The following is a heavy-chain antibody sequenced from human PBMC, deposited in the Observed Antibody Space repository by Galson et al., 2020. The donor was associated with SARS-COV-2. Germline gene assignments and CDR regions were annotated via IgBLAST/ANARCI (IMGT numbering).Heavy chain of an antibody. CDR1: GFTFSSYS. CDR3: ARDYDILTGYYDFWFDP. D-gene: IGHD3-9*01. Sequence: GESLKISCAASGFTFSSYSMNWVRQAPGKGLEWVSSISSSSSYIYYADSVKGRFTISRDNAKNSLYLQMNSLRAEDTAVYYCARDYDILTGYYDFWFDPWGQGTLVTVSS. CDR2: ISSSSSYI. V-gene: IGHV3-21*01. J-gene: IGHJ5*02.